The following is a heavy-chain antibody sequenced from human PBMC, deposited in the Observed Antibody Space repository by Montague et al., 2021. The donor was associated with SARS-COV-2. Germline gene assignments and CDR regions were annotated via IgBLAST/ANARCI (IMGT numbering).Heavy chain of an antibody. V-gene: IGHV4-59*01. CDR3: ARVFRGQRLAFDF. CDR2: IYSSGSA. CDR1: GSSITSYY. D-gene: IGHD6-25*01. J-gene: IGHJ4*02. Sequence: SETLSLTCTVSGSSITSYYWSWLRQAPGKGLEWIAYIYSSGSASYNPSFRSRVTMSVDKPTNQFSSRLNSVTAADTAVYYCARVFRGQRLAFDFWGQGALVIVSS.